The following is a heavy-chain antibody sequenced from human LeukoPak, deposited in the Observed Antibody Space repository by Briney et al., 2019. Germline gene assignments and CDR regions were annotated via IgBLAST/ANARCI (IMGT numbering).Heavy chain of an antibody. CDR3: AREGGSYYCSDY. D-gene: IGHD1-26*01. V-gene: IGHV3-23*01. CDR2: IISSGGVT. Sequence: GGSLGLSCTASGFPFSSYAMSWVRQAPGKGLEWVSSIISSGGVTYYTDSLKGRFTISRDNAKNSLYLQMNSLRAEDTAVYYCAREGGSYYCSDYWGQGTLVTVSS. CDR1: GFPFSSYA. J-gene: IGHJ4*02.